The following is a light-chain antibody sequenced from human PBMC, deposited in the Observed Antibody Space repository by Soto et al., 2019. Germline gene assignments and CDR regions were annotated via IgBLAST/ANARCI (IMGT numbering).Light chain of an antibody. V-gene: IGKV3-20*01. CDR2: GAS. Sequence: IVLTQSPGTLSLSPGEGATLSCRASQSVTNNYLAWYQQKPGQAPRLLIYGASNRATGIPDRFSGSGSGTDFSLTISRLEPEDFAVYYCQQYGSSPRTFGQGTKVDIK. J-gene: IGKJ1*01. CDR1: QSVTNNY. CDR3: QQYGSSPRT.